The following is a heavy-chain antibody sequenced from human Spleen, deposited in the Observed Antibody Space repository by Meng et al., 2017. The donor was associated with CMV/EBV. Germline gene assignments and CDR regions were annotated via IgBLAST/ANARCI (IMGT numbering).Heavy chain of an antibody. J-gene: IGHJ6*02. CDR2: ISGSGGT. D-gene: IGHD2-15*01. CDR1: GGSISTYY. V-gene: IGHV4-59*01. Sequence: SETLSLTCTVSGGSISTYYWNWLRQPPGKGLEWIGYISGSGGTDYNPSLKSRVTISLDTSKNQFSLKLSSVTAADTAVYYCARFDMDVEGYYGMDVWGQGTTVTVSS. CDR3: ARFDMDVEGYYGMDV.